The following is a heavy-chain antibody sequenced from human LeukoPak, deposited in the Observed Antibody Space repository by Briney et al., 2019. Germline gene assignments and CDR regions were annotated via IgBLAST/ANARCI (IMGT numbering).Heavy chain of an antibody. CDR3: ARVYYDSSGYLYYFDY. Sequence: SQTLSLTCTVSGGSISRGSYYWSWIRQPAGKGLEWIGRVYTSGSSNYNPSLKSRVAISVDTSKNQFSLELSSVTAADTAVYYCARVYYDSSGYLYYFDYWGQGTLVTVSS. D-gene: IGHD3-22*01. CDR1: GGSISRGSYY. J-gene: IGHJ4*02. CDR2: VYTSGSS. V-gene: IGHV4-61*02.